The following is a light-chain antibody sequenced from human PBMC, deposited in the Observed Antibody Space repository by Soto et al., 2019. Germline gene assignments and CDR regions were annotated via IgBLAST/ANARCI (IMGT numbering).Light chain of an antibody. CDR2: AAS. CDR1: QNIKTY. J-gene: IGKJ1*01. CDR3: QQYNSYSLT. V-gene: IGKV1-5*01. Sequence: DIQMTQSPSSLSASVGDSVTITCRASQNIKTYLNWYQQKPGKAPNLLIYAASSLHSGVPSRFSGSGSGTEFTLTISSLQPDDFATYYCQQYNSYSLTFGQGT.